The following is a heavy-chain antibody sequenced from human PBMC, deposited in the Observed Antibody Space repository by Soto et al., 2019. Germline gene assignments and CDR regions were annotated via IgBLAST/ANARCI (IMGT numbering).Heavy chain of an antibody. CDR3: ARHVRGAVTMNWFDP. D-gene: IGHD3-10*02. CDR1: GGYIVISNFY. CDR2: VEYGGST. Sequence: SETLPLTYTVSGGYIVISNFYWVWIRQPPGKGLEWIGSVEYGGSTYDNPSLKSRVTLSADTSKNQFSLKLTSVTAADTAIYYCARHVRGAVTMNWFDPWGHGTLVTVSS. V-gene: IGHV4-39*01. J-gene: IGHJ5*02.